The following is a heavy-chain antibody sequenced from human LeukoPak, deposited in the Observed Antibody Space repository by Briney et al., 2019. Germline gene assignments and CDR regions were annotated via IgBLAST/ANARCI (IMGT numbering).Heavy chain of an antibody. V-gene: IGHV1-69*04. CDR3: ARRKTYYYDSSGYADLYGEWNFDI. Sequence: ASVKVSCKASGGTFSSYAISWVRQAPGQGLEWMGRIIPTLGTANYAQKFQGRVTITADKSTSTAYMELSSLRSEDTAVYYCARRKTYYYDSSGYADLYGEWNFDIWGQGTMVTVSS. CDR1: GGTFSSYA. CDR2: IIPTLGTA. D-gene: IGHD3-22*01. J-gene: IGHJ3*02.